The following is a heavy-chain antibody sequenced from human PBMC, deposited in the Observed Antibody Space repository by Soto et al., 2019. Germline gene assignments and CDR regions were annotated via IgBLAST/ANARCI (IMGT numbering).Heavy chain of an antibody. CDR1: GFTLSGSR. Sequence: GGSLRLSCAASGFTLSGSRIHWVRQASGKGLEWVGRIRSKADSYATAYAASVKGRFTISRDDSKNTAYLQMNSLKTEDTAVYYCTSQYCGGDCSRVDPWGQGTLDTVSS. CDR2: IRSKADSYAT. CDR3: TSQYCGGDCSRVDP. V-gene: IGHV3-73*01. J-gene: IGHJ5*02. D-gene: IGHD2-21*02.